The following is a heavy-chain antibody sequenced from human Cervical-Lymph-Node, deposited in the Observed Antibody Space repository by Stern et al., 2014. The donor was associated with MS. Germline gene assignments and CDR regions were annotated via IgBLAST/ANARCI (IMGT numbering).Heavy chain of an antibody. CDR1: GGSIRTFS. V-gene: IGHV4-59*01. CDR3: ARHSVGVKDFDS. Sequence: QVQLVESGPGLVKPSETLSLTCIVSGGSIRTFSWSWIRQPPGRGLESIGCGYYNGITTYNPSLKSRVIMSVDTSKSQLSLRLHSVTAADTAVYYCARHSVGVKDFDSWGQGTLVTVSS. CDR2: GYYNGIT. J-gene: IGHJ4*02. D-gene: IGHD3-10*01.